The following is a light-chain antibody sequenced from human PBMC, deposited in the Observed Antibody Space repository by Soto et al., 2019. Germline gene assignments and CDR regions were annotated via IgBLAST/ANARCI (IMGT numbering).Light chain of an antibody. CDR2: DAS. J-gene: IGKJ1*01. CDR3: QQRTNWPPWT. Sequence: EIVLTQSPATLSLSPGQRATLSCRASQSMGLSLAWYQHKPGQAPRLLIYDASTRASGIPARFSGSGSGTDFTLTISSLEPEDFAVYYCQQRTNWPPWTFGQGTKVEIK. V-gene: IGKV3-11*01. CDR1: QSMGLS.